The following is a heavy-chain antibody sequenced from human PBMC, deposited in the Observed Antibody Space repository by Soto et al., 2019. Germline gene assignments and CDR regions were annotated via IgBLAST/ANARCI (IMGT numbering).Heavy chain of an antibody. J-gene: IGHJ4*02. Sequence: LSLTCAASGFTFSSYAMSWVRQAPGKGLEWVSAISGSGGSTYYADSVKGRFTISRDNSRITLYLPMTSLRAEDTAVYYCAKDVQYSSSSGYWGQGTLVTVSS. CDR3: AKDVQYSSSSGY. V-gene: IGHV3-23*01. CDR2: ISGSGGST. D-gene: IGHD6-6*01. CDR1: GFTFSSYA.